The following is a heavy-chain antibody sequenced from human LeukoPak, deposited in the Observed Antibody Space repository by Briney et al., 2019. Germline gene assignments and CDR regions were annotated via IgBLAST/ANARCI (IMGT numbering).Heavy chain of an antibody. J-gene: IGHJ4*02. CDR3: ARLSETPAYFDTHVYYHLAY. D-gene: IGHD3-22*01. Sequence: ASVKVSCKASGYSFSNFDINWVRQAAGQGLEWMGWMNPTTGNTGYAQKFQGRITMTRDTSINTAYVEISSLRSEDTAVYYCARLSETPAYFDTHVYYHLAYWGQGTLVTVSS. CDR1: GYSFSNFD. CDR2: MNPTTGNT. V-gene: IGHV1-8*01.